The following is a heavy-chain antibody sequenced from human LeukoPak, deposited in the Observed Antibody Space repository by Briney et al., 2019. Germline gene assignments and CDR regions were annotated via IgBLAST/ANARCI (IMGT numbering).Heavy chain of an antibody. D-gene: IGHD6-19*01. CDR1: GFTFSDCA. Sequence: GGSLRLSCTAAGFTFSDCAVTWVREAPEKGLEWVGFIRNQANGGTADYAASVKGRFTISRDDSKTIAYLQMNSLKTEDTAVYFCSRAYSTGWLGINDYWGQGALVTVSS. CDR2: IRNQANGGTA. V-gene: IGHV3-49*04. J-gene: IGHJ4*02. CDR3: SRAYSTGWLGINDY.